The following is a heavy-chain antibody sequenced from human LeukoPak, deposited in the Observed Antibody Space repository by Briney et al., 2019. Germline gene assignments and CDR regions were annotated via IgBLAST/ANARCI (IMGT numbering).Heavy chain of an antibody. V-gene: IGHV3-33*06. CDR1: GFTFNSYG. CDR2: IWYDGSNK. CDR3: AKRLYYDSSGYGY. Sequence: PGRSLRLSCAASGFTFNSYGMHWVRQAPGKGLEWVAVIWYDGSNKYYADSVKGRFTISRDNSKNTLYLQMNSLRAEDTAVYYCAKRLYYDSSGYGYWGQGTLVTVSS. J-gene: IGHJ4*02. D-gene: IGHD3-22*01.